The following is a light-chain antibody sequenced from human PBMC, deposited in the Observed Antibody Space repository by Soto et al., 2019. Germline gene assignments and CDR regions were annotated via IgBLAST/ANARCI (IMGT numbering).Light chain of an antibody. CDR1: QSVSSSY. CDR2: DVS. Sequence: MGVTRSPGTRSLSPGGRGTVSVRGSQSVSSSYLAWYQQKPGPAPRLLIYDVSTRAPGIPDRFSGSGSGTDFTLTISSLEDEDFPVNYGQQHGSSGTFAQGTKV. V-gene: IGKV3-20*01. CDR3: QQHGSSGT. J-gene: IGKJ1*01.